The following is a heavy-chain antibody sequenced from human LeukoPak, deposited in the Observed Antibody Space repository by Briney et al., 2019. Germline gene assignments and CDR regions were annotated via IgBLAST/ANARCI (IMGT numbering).Heavy chain of an antibody. J-gene: IGHJ4*02. CDR1: GGSISSYY. Sequence: PSETLSLTCTVSGGSISSYYWGWIRQPPGKGLEWIGYIYYSGSTNYNPSLKSRVTISVDTSKNQFSLKLSSVTAADTAVYYCARGYSSGWYVNYFDYWGQGTLVTVSS. D-gene: IGHD6-19*01. CDR3: ARGYSSGWYVNYFDY. CDR2: IYYSGST. V-gene: IGHV4-59*01.